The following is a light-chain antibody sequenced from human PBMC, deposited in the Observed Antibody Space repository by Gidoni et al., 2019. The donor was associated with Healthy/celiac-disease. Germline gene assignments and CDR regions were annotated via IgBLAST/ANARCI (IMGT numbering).Light chain of an antibody. CDR2: AAS. CDR1: QSISSY. CDR3: QQSYSTLFT. Sequence: DIQMPHSPSSLSASVGDRVTITCRASQSISSYLNGYQQKPGKAPKLLIYAASSLQSGVPSRFSGSGSGTYFTLTISSLQPEDFATYYCQQSYSTLFTFGPGTKVDIK. J-gene: IGKJ3*01. V-gene: IGKV1-39*01.